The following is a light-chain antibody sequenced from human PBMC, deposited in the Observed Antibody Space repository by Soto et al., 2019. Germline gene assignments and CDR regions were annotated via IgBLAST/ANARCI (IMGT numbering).Light chain of an antibody. J-gene: IGLJ1*01. CDR3: SSYAGTHIV. V-gene: IGLV2-8*01. CDR1: SSDVGGYNY. CDR2: DVS. Sequence: QSVLTQPPSASGSPGQSVTISCTGTSSDVGGYNYVSWYQQHPGKAPKLMIYDVSKRPSGVPARFSGSKSGNTASLTVSGLQAEDEADXYCSSYAGTHIVFGTGTNVXVL.